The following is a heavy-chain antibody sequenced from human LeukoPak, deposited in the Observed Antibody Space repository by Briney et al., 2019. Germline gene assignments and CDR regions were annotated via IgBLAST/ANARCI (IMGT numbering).Heavy chain of an antibody. D-gene: IGHD6-13*01. Sequence: SETLSLTCTVSGGSISSHYWSWIRQPPGKGLERIGYIYYSGSTNYNPSLKSRVTISVDTSKNQFSLKLSSVTAADTAVYYCATETGYSSSLLDYWGQGTLVTVSS. CDR3: ATETGYSSSLLDY. CDR1: GGSISSHY. J-gene: IGHJ4*02. CDR2: IYYSGST. V-gene: IGHV4-59*11.